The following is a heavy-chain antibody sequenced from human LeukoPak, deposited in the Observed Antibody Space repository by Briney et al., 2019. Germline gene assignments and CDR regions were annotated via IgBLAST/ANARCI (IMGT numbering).Heavy chain of an antibody. Sequence: GGSLRLSCAASGFTFSSDSMNWVRRAPGKGLEWVSSISSSSSYIYYADSVKGRFTISRDNAKNSLYLQMNSLRAGDTAVYYCAREAAYCTNGVCPLDYWGQGTLVAVSS. J-gene: IGHJ4*02. CDR3: AREAAYCTNGVCPLDY. CDR1: GFTFSSDS. CDR2: ISSSSSYI. V-gene: IGHV3-21*01. D-gene: IGHD2-8*01.